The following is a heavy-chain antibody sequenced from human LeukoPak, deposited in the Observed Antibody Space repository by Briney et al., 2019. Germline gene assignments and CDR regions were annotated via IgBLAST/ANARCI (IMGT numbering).Heavy chain of an antibody. CDR1: GGSISSYY. V-gene: IGHV4-4*07. CDR2: IHTSGST. CDR3: AKMPTAEVCFDY. D-gene: IGHD5-24*01. J-gene: IGHJ4*02. Sequence: SETLSLTCTVSGGSISSYYWSWIRQPAGKGLEWIGRIHTSGSTNYSPSLKSRVTMSLDTSKNQFSLKLSSVTAADTAVYYCAKMPTAEVCFDYWGQGTLVTVSS.